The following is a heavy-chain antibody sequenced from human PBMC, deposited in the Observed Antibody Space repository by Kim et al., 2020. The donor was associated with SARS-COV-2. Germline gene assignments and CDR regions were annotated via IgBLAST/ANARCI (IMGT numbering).Heavy chain of an antibody. Sequence: GGSLRLSCAASGFTFSSYGMHWVRQAPGKGLEWVAVISYDGSNKYYADSVKGRFTISRDNSKNTLYLQMNSLRAEDTAVYYCAKGLKLYSSGFYYYYGM. CDR2: ISYDGSNK. CDR3: AKGLKLYSSGFYYYYGM. J-gene: IGHJ6*01. D-gene: IGHD6-19*01. CDR1: GFTFSSYG. V-gene: IGHV3-30*18.